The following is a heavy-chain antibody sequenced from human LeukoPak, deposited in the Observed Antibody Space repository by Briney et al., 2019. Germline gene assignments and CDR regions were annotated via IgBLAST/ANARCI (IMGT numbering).Heavy chain of an antibody. CDR3: ARDIGAMAGTLGWFDP. V-gene: IGHV4-61*08. CDR1: GGSVSSGGYY. CDR2: LYHSGST. D-gene: IGHD6-19*01. J-gene: IGHJ5*02. Sequence: SETLSLTCTVSGGSVSSGGYYWSWIRQPPGKGLEWIGYLYHSGSTNYKPSLKSRVTISVDTSKSQFSLMLSSVTAADTAVYYCARDIGAMAGTLGWFDPWGQGTLVTVSS.